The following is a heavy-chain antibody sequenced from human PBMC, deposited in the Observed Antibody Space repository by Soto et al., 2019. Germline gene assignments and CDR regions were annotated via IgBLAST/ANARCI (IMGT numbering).Heavy chain of an antibody. CDR1: RVSLSSYQ. D-gene: IGHD3-10*01. V-gene: IGHV4-59*01. CDR2: IKYSGST. CDR3: ARENYYALDH. J-gene: IGHJ4*02. Sequence: ESLAVPCTVSRVSLSSYQRNWVRQPPGKGLEWIGFIKYSGSTHYNPSLKSRVTISLDTYKNQFSLKLNSVTAADTAVYYCARENYYALDHWGPGTLVTVSS.